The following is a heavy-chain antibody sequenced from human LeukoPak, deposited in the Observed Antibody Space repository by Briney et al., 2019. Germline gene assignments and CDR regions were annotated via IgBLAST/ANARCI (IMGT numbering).Heavy chain of an antibody. Sequence: PGGSLRLSCAAFGFIFSTFEMNWVRQAPGKRPEWLSYINSGGTTVYYADSVKGRFTISRDNAKNSLYLQMNSLRDEDTAVYYCARTLSAASPFDYWGQGTLVTVSS. D-gene: IGHD2-2*01. CDR3: ARTLSAASPFDY. V-gene: IGHV3-48*03. CDR1: GFIFSTFE. CDR2: INSGGTTV. J-gene: IGHJ4*02.